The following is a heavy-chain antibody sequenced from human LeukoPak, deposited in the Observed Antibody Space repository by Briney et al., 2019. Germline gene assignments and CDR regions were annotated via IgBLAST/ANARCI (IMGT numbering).Heavy chain of an antibody. D-gene: IGHD3-16*02. CDR2: ISSSGSTI. CDR1: GFTFSSYN. CDR3: ARAHRGDYVWGSYRPAGFDY. Sequence: GGSLRLSCAASGFTFSSYNMNWVRQAPGKGLEWVSYISSSGSTIYYADSVKGRFTISRDNAKNSLYLQMNSLRAEDTAVYYCARAHRGDYVWGSYRPAGFDYWGQGILVTVSS. J-gene: IGHJ4*02. V-gene: IGHV3-48*03.